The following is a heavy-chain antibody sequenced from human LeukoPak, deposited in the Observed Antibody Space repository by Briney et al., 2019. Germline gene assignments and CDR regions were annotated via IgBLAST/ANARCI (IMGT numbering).Heavy chain of an antibody. D-gene: IGHD1-1*01. CDR1: GFPFRTYA. J-gene: IGHJ5*02. V-gene: IGHV3-64*01. Sequence: PGGSLGLSCAASGFPFRTYAMHWVRQAPGKGLEHVSAISSNGGTTSYANSVKGRFTISRDNSKNTLYLQMGSLRPEDMAVYYCARDRTGRDWFDTWGQGTLVTVSS. CDR3: ARDRTGRDWFDT. CDR2: ISSNGGTT.